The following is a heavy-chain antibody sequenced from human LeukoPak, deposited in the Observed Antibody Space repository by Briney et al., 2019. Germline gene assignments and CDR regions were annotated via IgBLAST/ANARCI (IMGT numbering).Heavy chain of an antibody. Sequence: KPSETLSLTCAVYGGSFSGYYWSWIRQPPGKGLEWIGEINHSGSTNYNPSLKSRVTISVDTSKNQVSLKLSSVTAADTAVYYCARVAYWILDDAFDIWGQGTMVTVSS. CDR1: GGSFSGYY. D-gene: IGHD5-18*01. CDR2: INHSGST. CDR3: ARVAYWILDDAFDI. V-gene: IGHV4-34*01. J-gene: IGHJ3*02.